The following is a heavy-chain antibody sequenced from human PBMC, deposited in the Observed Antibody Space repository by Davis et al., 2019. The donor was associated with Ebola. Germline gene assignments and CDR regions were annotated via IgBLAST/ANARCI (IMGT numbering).Heavy chain of an antibody. CDR2: IYPGDSDT. D-gene: IGHD3-3*01. CDR3: ARHFVGKLFGMDV. Sequence: KVSCKGSGYSFTSYWIGWVRQMPGKGLEWMGIIYPGDSDTRYSPSFQGQVTISADKSISTAYLQWSSLKASDTAMYFCARHFVGKLFGMDVWGQGTTVTVPS. CDR1: GYSFTSYW. V-gene: IGHV5-51*01. J-gene: IGHJ6*02.